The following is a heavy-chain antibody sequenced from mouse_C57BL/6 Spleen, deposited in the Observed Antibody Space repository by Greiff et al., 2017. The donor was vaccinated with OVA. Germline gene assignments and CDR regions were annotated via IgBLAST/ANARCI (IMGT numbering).Heavy chain of an antibody. V-gene: IGHV1-69*01. CDR2: IGPSDSYT. CDR1: GYTFTSYW. D-gene: IGHD2-3*01. CDR3: ARSGDGYCEGAMDY. J-gene: IGHJ4*01. Sequence: QVQLQQPGAELVMPGASVKLSCKASGYTFTSYWMHWVKQRPGQGLEWIGEIGPSDSYTYYNQKFKGKSTLTVDKSSSTAYMQLSSMTSEDSAVYYCARSGDGYCEGAMDYWGQGTSVTVSS.